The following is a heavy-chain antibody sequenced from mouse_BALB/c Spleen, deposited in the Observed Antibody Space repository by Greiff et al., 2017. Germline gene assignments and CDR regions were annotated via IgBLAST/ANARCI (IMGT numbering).Heavy chain of an antibody. D-gene: IGHD2-1*01. CDR3: ARVYGKGYFDV. Sequence: EVKLVESGGGLVQPGGSLKLSCAASGFTFSSYGMSWVRQTPDKRLELVATINSNGGSTYYPDSVKGRFTISRDNAKNTLYLQMSSLKSEDTAMYYCARVYGKGYFDVWGAGTTVTVSS. CDR1: GFTFSSYG. V-gene: IGHV5-6-3*01. CDR2: INSNGGST. J-gene: IGHJ1*01.